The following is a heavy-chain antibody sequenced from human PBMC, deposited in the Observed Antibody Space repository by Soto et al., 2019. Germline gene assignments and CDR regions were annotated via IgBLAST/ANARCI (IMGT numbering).Heavy chain of an antibody. CDR1: GCSISSYY. CDR3: ARGYCSGGSCSRNYYYGMDV. Sequence: SETLSLTCTVSGCSISSYYWSWIRQPPGKGLEWIGYIYYSGSTNYNPSLKSRVTISVDTSKNQFSLKLSSVTAADTAVYYCARGYCSGGSCSRNYYYGMDVWGQGTTVTVSS. J-gene: IGHJ6*02. D-gene: IGHD2-15*01. CDR2: IYYSGST. V-gene: IGHV4-59*12.